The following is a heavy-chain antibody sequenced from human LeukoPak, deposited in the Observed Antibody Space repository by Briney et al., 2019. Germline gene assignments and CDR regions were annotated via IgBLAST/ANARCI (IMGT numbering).Heavy chain of an antibody. CDR1: GFTFSSYS. D-gene: IGHD3-10*01. Sequence: GGSLRLSCAASGFTFSSYSMNWVRQAPGKGLVWLSRINSDGSSTNYADSVKGRFTISRDNAKNTLYLQMNSLRAEDTAVYYCARDYYASGSPNDHWGQGTLVTVSS. CDR3: ARDYYASGSPNDH. V-gene: IGHV3-74*01. J-gene: IGHJ4*02. CDR2: INSDGSST.